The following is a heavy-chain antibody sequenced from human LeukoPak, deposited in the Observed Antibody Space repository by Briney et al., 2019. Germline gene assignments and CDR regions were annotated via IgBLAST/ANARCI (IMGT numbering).Heavy chain of an antibody. CDR3: ARKNVGVVPAAIRWFHP. Sequence: SETLSLTCTVSGGSISSYYWSWIRQPPGKGLEWIGYIYYSGSTNYSPSLKSRVTISVDTSKNQFSLKLSSVTAADTAVYYCARKNVGVVPAAIRWFHPWGRGTLVTVSS. CDR1: GGSISSYY. J-gene: IGHJ5*02. CDR2: IYYSGST. V-gene: IGHV4-59*01. D-gene: IGHD2-2*01.